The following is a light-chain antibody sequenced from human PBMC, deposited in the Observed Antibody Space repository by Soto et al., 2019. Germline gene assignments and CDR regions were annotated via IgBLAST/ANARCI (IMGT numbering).Light chain of an antibody. CDR3: QQYYSYPRT. J-gene: IGKJ4*02. CDR1: QGISSY. Sequence: AIRMTQSPSSFSASTGDRVTITCRASQGISSYFAWYQQKPGKAPKLLIYAASTLQSGVPSRFSGSGSGTEFTLTISSLQSEDFATYYCQQYYSYPRTFGGGTKVEIK. V-gene: IGKV1-8*01. CDR2: AAS.